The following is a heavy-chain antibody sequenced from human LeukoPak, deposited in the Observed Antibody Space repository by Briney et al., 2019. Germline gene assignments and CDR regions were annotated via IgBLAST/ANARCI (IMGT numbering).Heavy chain of an antibody. CDR2: IGNDGRAK. D-gene: IGHD3-10*01. J-gene: IGHJ4*02. Sequence: PGGSLRLSCAASGFTFSSYGMHWVRQAPGKGLEWVAVIGNDGRAKYYADSVRGRFTISRDNSKNTLYLQMDSLTGDDTAAYYCVKEEGWGVNVFDYWGQGALVTVSS. CDR3: VKEEGWGVNVFDY. V-gene: IGHV3-30*18. CDR1: GFTFSSYG.